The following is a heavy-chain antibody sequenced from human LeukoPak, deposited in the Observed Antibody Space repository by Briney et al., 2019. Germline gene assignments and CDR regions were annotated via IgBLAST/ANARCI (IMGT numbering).Heavy chain of an antibody. CDR2: IYHSGST. Sequence: PSETLSLTCAVSGGSISSSNWWSWVRPPPGKGLEWIGEIYHSGSTNYNPSLKSRVTISVGKSKNQFSLKLSSVTAADTAVYYCARGPYYYYGMDVWGQGTTVTVSS. CDR1: GGSISSSNW. V-gene: IGHV4-4*02. CDR3: ARGPYYYYGMDV. J-gene: IGHJ6*02.